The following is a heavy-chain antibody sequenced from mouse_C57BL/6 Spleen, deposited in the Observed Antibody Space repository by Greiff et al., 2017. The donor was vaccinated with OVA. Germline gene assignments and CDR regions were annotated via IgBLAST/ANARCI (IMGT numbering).Heavy chain of an antibody. CDR3: ARDYYGSSYEEGAWFAY. V-gene: IGHV2-9-1*01. D-gene: IGHD1-1*01. CDR1: GFSLTSYA. J-gene: IGHJ3*01. Sequence: VHLVESGPGLVAPSQSLSITCTVSGFSLTSYAISWVRQPPGKGLEWLGVIWTGGGTNYNSALKSRLSISKDNSKSQVFLKMNSLQTDDTARYYCARDYYGSSYEEGAWFAYWGQGTLVTVSA. CDR2: IWTGGGT.